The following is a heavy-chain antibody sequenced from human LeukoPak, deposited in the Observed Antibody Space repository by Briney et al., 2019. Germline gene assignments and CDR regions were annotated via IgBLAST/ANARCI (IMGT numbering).Heavy chain of an antibody. D-gene: IGHD1-26*01. Sequence: SETLSLTCTVSGGSISSYYWSWIRQPPGKGLEWIGYIYYSGSTNYNPSLKSRVTISVDTSKNQFSLKLSSVTAAVTAVYYCARVRWELHPFDYWGQGTLVTVSS. CDR2: IYYSGST. CDR3: ARVRWELHPFDY. V-gene: IGHV4-59*01. CDR1: GGSISSYY. J-gene: IGHJ4*02.